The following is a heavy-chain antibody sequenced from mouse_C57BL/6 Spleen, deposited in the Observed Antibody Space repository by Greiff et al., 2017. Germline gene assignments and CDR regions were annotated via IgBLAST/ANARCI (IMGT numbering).Heavy chain of an antibody. CDR2: IYPRSGNT. Sequence: VQLQQSGAELARPGASVKLSCKASGYTFTSYGISWVKQRTGQGLEWIGEIYPRSGNTYYNEKFKGKATLAADKSSSTAYMELRRLTSEDSAVYFCARGGSINFDDWGQGTTLTVSS. J-gene: IGHJ2*01. CDR1: GYTFTSYG. CDR3: ARGGSINFDD. V-gene: IGHV1-81*01. D-gene: IGHD2-10*02.